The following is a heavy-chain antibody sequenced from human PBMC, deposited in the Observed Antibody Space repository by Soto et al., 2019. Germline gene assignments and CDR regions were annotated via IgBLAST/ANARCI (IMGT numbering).Heavy chain of an antibody. V-gene: IGHV3-23*01. CDR1: GFTFSNYA. J-gene: IGHJ4*02. CDR3: ARGLGYCSSSSCPLDY. CDR2: TSASGGST. D-gene: IGHD2-2*01. Sequence: GGSLRLSCAASGFTFSNYAMSWVRQAPGKGLEWVSVTSASGGSTYYADSVKGRFTISRNNSKNTLYLQMNSLRAEDTAVYSCARGLGYCSSSSCPLDYWGQGTLVTVSS.